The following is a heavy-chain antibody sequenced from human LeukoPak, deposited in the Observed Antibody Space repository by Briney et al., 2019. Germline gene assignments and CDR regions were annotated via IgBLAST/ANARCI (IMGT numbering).Heavy chain of an antibody. V-gene: IGHV3-30*03. CDR1: GFTFSSYG. J-gene: IGHJ4*02. CDR2: ISYDGSNK. D-gene: IGHD3-10*01. Sequence: PGGSLRLSCAASGFTFSSYGMHWVRQAPGKGLEWVAVISYDGSNKYYADSVKGRFTISRDNSKNTLYLQMNTLETDDTAVYYCTRNRLGSGSYYIDYWGQGTLVTVSS. CDR3: TRNRLGSGSYYIDY.